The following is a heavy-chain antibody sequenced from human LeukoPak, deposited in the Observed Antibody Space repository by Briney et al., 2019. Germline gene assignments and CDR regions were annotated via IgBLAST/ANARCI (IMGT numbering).Heavy chain of an antibody. J-gene: IGHJ4*02. CDR3: ARRSSVTTGPFGD. CDR2: IDPSDSYT. CDR1: GYSFASYW. Sequence: GESLRISCKGSGYSFASYWISWVRQMPGEGLEWMGRIDPSDSYTNYSPSFQDHVTISVDRSINTAYLQWSSLKAPDTAMYYCARRSSVTTGPFGDWGQGTLVTVSS. V-gene: IGHV5-10-1*01. D-gene: IGHD4-17*01.